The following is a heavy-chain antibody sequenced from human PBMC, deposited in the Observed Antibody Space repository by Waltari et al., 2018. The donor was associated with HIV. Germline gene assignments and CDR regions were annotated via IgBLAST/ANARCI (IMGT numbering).Heavy chain of an antibody. D-gene: IGHD2-15*01. CDR3: ARDRSEGGGYYYYGLDV. V-gene: IGHV3-33*01. Sequence: QVQLVESGGGVVQPGRSLRLSCAASGFTFSSHGLPWVRQAPGKGLEWVAVIWYDGTNKYYADSVKGRFTISRDNSKNTLYLQMNSLRAEDTAVYYCARDRSEGGGYYYYGLDVWGQGTTVTVSS. CDR2: IWYDGTNK. J-gene: IGHJ6*02. CDR1: GFTFSSHG.